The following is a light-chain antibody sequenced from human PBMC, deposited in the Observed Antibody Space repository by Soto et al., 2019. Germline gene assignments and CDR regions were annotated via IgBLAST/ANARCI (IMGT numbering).Light chain of an antibody. V-gene: IGLV2-14*01. J-gene: IGLJ3*02. Sequence: QSALTQPASVSGSPGQSITISCTGTSSDVGGYNYVSWYQQHPGKVPKLIICEVTNRPPGVSNRFSGSKSGNTASLTISELQTEDEADYYCSSYTSSSTWVFGGGTKLTVL. CDR3: SSYTSSSTWV. CDR2: EVT. CDR1: SSDVGGYNY.